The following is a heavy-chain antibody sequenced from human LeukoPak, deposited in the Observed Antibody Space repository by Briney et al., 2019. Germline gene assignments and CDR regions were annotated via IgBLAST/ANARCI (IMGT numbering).Heavy chain of an antibody. D-gene: IGHD6-6*01. CDR1: GYTFTGYY. CDR3: ARGRRIAARPGIFDY. CDR2: INPSGGST. J-gene: IGHJ4*02. Sequence: ASVKVSCKASGYTFTGYYMHWVRQAPGQGLEWMGIINPSGGSTSYAQKFQGRVTMTRDTSTSTVYMELSSLRSEDTAVYYCARGRRIAARPGIFDYWGQGTLVTVSS. V-gene: IGHV1-46*01.